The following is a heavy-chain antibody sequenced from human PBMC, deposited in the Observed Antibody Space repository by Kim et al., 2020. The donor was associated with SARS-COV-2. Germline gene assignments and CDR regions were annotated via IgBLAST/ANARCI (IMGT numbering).Heavy chain of an antibody. CDR2: SNK. V-gene: IGHV3-30*02. D-gene: IGHD6-6*01. CDR3: AKGSSSLVY. J-gene: IGHJ4*02. Sequence: SNKYYADSVKGRFTISRDNSKNTLYLQMNSLRAEDTAVYYCAKGSSSLVYWGQGTLVTVSS.